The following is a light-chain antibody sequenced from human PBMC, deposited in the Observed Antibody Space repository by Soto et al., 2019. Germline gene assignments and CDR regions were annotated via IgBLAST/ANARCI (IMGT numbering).Light chain of an antibody. CDR2: GAS. CDR3: QQYNNWPTWT. CDR1: QSVSSN. V-gene: IGKV3-15*01. J-gene: IGKJ1*01. Sequence: EILMTQYPATLSVSPGERATLSCRASQSVSSNLAWYQQKPGQAPRIIIFGASTRATGIPARFSGSGSGTEFTLTISSLKSEDFAVYYCQQYNNWPTWTFGQGTKVDIK.